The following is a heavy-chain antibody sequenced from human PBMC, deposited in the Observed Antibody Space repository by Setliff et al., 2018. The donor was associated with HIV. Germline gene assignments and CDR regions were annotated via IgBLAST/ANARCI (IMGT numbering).Heavy chain of an antibody. CDR1: GGSIIDSRYF. D-gene: IGHD3-3*01. J-gene: IGHJ5*01. CDR3: VRHVWSGDFLVPGWFDS. Sequence: PSETLSLTCTVSGGSIIDSRYFWGWIRQPPGKGLEWIGSVYYSGITYYSSSLKSRVTVSVDTSRIQFSLKLTSVTAADTAVYKCVRHVWSGDFLVPGWFDSWSQGTLVTVSS. V-gene: IGHV4-39*01. CDR2: VYYSGIT.